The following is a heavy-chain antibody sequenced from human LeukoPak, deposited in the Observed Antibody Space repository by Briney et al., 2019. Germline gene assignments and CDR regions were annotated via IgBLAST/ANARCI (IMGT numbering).Heavy chain of an antibody. Sequence: GGSLRLSCAASGFTVSSNYMSWVRQAPGKGLEWVSVIYSGGSTYYADSVKGRFTISRDNSKNTLYLQMNSLRAEDTAVYYCARELAVAAPRFDYWGQGTLVTVSS. CDR2: IYSGGST. V-gene: IGHV3-53*01. J-gene: IGHJ4*02. CDR1: GFTVSSNY. CDR3: ARELAVAAPRFDY. D-gene: IGHD6-19*01.